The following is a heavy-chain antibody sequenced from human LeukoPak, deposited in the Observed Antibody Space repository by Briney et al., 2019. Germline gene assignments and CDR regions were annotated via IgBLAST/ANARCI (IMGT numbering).Heavy chain of an antibody. J-gene: IGHJ6*03. CDR2: IYSGGST. CDR1: GFTVSSNY. V-gene: IGHV3-66*02. CDR3: AREFRYYMDV. Sequence: PGGSLRLSCAASGFTVSSNYMSWVRQAPGKGLEWVSVIYSGGSTYYADSVKGRFTISRDESTNTVFLQMTSMTTEDTAVYYCAREFRYYMDVWGQGTTVTVSS.